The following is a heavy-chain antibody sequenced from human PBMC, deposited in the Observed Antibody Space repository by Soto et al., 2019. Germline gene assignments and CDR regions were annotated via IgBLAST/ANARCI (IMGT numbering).Heavy chain of an antibody. CDR2: ISYDGSNK. V-gene: IGHV3-30-3*01. CDR1: GFTFSSYA. D-gene: IGHD3-22*01. CDR3: ARDHPDYYDSSGYPGP. Sequence: QVQLVESGGGVVQPGRSLRLSCAASGFTFSSYAMHWVRQAPGKGLEWVAVISYDGSNKYYADSVKGRFTISRDNSKNTLYLQMNSLRADDTAVYYCARDHPDYYDSSGYPGPWGQGTLVTVSS. J-gene: IGHJ4*02.